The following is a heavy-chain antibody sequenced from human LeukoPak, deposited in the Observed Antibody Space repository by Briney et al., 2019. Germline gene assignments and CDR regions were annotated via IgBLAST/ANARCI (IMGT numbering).Heavy chain of an antibody. CDR2: IYYSGST. CDR1: GGSIRSYY. V-gene: IGHV4-59*08. Sequence: SETLSLTCTVSGGSIRSYYWNWIRQPPGKGLEWIGYIYYSGSTNYNPSLKSRVTISVDTSKNQFSLKLSSVTAADTAVYYCARLWYYDSSGYPDYWGQGTLVTVSS. D-gene: IGHD3-22*01. J-gene: IGHJ4*02. CDR3: ARLWYYDSSGYPDY.